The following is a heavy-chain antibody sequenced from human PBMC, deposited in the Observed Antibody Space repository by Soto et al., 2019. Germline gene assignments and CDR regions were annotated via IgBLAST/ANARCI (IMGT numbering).Heavy chain of an antibody. V-gene: IGHV1-18*04. Sequence: SVKVSSKDPCYTFTRHGVSWVRRAPGQGLEWMGWISGYNGNTKYPQKFQGRVTMTTDTSTNTAYMELRSLRSDDTAVYYCATWAGQVRDLGGPHDYWGQGTLVTVYS. J-gene: IGHJ4*02. CDR3: ATWAGQVRDLGGPHDY. D-gene: IGHD2-15*01. CDR2: ISGYNGNT. CDR1: CYTFTRHG.